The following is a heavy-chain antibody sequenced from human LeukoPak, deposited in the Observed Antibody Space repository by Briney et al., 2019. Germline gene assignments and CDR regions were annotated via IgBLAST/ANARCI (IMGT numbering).Heavy chain of an antibody. CDR2: IYYSGST. J-gene: IGHJ6*02. Sequence: SQTLSLTCAVPGGSISSGGYYWSSIRQHPGKGLERIGYIYYSGSTYYKPPLKSRVTISVDTSKNQFSLKLSSVTAADPAVYYCARDRNYYDSSGVPRDRHRNYGMDVWGQGTTVTVSS. CDR1: GGSISSGGYY. D-gene: IGHD3-22*01. V-gene: IGHV4-31*11. CDR3: ARDRNYYDSSGVPRDRHRNYGMDV.